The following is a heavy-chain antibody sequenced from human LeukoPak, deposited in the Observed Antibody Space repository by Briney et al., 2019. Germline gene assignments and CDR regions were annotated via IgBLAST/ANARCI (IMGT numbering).Heavy chain of an antibody. D-gene: IGHD6-19*01. CDR1: GHTFTVYY. V-gene: IGHV1-2*02. J-gene: IGHJ4*02. CDR3: AQSSGWDSLKY. Sequence: RASVKVSFKASGHTFTVYYMHWVRQAPGQGLEWMGWINPNSGGTNHAQKFQGRVSMTRDTSISTAYMELSRLRSDDTAVYYCAQSSGWDSLKYWGQGTLVTVSS. CDR2: INPNSGGT.